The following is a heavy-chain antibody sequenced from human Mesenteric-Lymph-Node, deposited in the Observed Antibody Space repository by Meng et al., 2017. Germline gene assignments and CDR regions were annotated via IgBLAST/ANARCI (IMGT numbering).Heavy chain of an antibody. CDR2: ISSSSSYR. D-gene: IGHD4-23*01. Sequence: GGSLRPSCAASGFSFSSHSINWVRQAPGEGLEWVSSISSSSSYRYYADSVKGRFTISRDNSKNTLYLQMNSLRAEDTAVYYCAKEDSMVTLSEVGSSYYYYYGMDVWGQGTTVTVSS. J-gene: IGHJ6*02. CDR1: GFSFSSHS. V-gene: IGHV3-21*04. CDR3: AKEDSMVTLSEVGSSYYYYYGMDV.